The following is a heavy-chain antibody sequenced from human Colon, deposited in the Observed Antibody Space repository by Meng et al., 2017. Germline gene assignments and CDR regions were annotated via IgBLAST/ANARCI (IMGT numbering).Heavy chain of an antibody. J-gene: IGHJ4*02. Sequence: QLQLQESGPGLVKPSETLSLTCTVSGGSISSSSYYWAWLRQPPGKGLEWIGSIYYSGSTYYNPPLKSRVTISVDTSKNQFSLKLSSVIAADTAVYYCARHSPSFGVLVIWGQGTLVTVSS. CDR2: IYYSGST. CDR1: GGSISSSSYY. CDR3: ARHSPSFGVLVI. V-gene: IGHV4-39*01. D-gene: IGHD3-3*01.